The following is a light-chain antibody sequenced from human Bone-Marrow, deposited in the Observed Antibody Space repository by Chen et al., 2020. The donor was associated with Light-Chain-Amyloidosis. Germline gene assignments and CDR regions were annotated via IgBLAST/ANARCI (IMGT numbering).Light chain of an antibody. Sequence: QSALTKPASVSGSPGQSLTISCTGTSSDFGGDNHVSWYQQHPDKATKLMIYEVTNRPSWVPDRFSGSKSDNTASLTISGLQTADEADYFCSSYTIPNTLVFGSGTRVTVL. V-gene: IGLV2-14*01. CDR1: SSDFGGDNH. CDR2: EVT. J-gene: IGLJ1*01. CDR3: SSYTIPNTLV.